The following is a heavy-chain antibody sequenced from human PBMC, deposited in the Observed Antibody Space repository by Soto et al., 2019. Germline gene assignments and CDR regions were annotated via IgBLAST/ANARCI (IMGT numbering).Heavy chain of an antibody. CDR1: GFTFSNAW. Sequence: EVQLVESGGGLVKPGGSLRLSCAASGFTFSNAWMSWVRQAPGKGLEWVGRIKSKTDGGTTDYAAPVKGRFTISRDDSTNTLYLQMNSLKTEDTAVYYCTTEGYRRTWGGMDVWGQGTTVTVSS. V-gene: IGHV3-15*01. D-gene: IGHD7-27*01. CDR2: IKSKTDGGTT. CDR3: TTEGYRRTWGGMDV. J-gene: IGHJ6*02.